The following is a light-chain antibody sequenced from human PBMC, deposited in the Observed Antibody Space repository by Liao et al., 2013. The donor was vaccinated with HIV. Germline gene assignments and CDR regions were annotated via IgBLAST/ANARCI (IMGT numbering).Light chain of an antibody. V-gene: IGLV3-21*04. Sequence: SYELAQPPSVSVAPGKTARITCGGDDIGTRTVHWYRQKPGQAPVLVIEYDTVRPSGIPDRFSASDSGATATLTIRRVEVGDEADYYCQVWDNSVGRVVFGGGTKLTVL. CDR3: QVWDNSVGRVV. J-gene: IGLJ2*01. CDR2: YDT. CDR1: DIGTRT.